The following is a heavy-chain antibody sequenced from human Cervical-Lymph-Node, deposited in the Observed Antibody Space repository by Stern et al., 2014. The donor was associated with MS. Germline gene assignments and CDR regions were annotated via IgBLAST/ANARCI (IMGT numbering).Heavy chain of an antibody. CDR3: ATGRTALLDY. Sequence: QVQLQESGPGLVKPSGTLSLTCAVSGGSISSDHWWTWVRQPPGRGLEWIGEIFHSGSTIYNPSIKSRVTMSVDKSKNHFSLKLTSVTAADTAVYYCATGRTALLDYWGQGTLVTVSS. V-gene: IGHV4-4*02. J-gene: IGHJ4*02. CDR2: IFHSGST. CDR1: GGSISSDHW. D-gene: IGHD1/OR15-1a*01.